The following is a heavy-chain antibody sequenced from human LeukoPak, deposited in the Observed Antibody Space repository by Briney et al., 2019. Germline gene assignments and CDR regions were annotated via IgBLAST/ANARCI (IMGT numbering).Heavy chain of an antibody. CDR3: ARDVSPYSSGWDYYYYMDV. V-gene: IGHV4-4*07. D-gene: IGHD6-19*01. CDR1: GGSISSYY. Sequence: SETLSLTCTVSGGSISSYYWSWIRQPAGKGLEWIGRIYTSGSTNYNPSLKSRVTISVDKSKNQLSLKLSSVTAAGTAVYYCARDVSPYSSGWDYYYYMDVWGKGTTVTVSS. J-gene: IGHJ6*03. CDR2: IYTSGST.